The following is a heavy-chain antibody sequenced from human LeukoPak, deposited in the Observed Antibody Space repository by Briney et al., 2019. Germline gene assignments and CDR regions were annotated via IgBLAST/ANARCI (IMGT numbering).Heavy chain of an antibody. D-gene: IGHD2-15*01. Sequence: SETLSLTCAVYGGSFSGYYWSWIRQPPGKGLEWIGEINHSGSTNYNPSLKSRVTISVDTSKNQFSLKLSSVTAADTAVYYCARLGYCSGGSCYPYYYYYMDVWGKGTTVTVSS. J-gene: IGHJ6*03. V-gene: IGHV4-34*01. CDR2: INHSGST. CDR3: ARLGYCSGGSCYPYYYYYMDV. CDR1: GGSFSGYY.